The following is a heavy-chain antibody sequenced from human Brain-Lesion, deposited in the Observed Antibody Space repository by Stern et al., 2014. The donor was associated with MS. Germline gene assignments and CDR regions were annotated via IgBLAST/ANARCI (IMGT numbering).Heavy chain of an antibody. Sequence: EVQLVESGGGLVQPGGSLTISCTAAGFTFGNYWMTWVRQAPGQGLEWGANIKEDGTEKNYVDSVKGRFTISRDNARNSLYLQMNSLRVEDTALYYCARVYNTIYGIVTQRGPGMDVWGQGTTVIVSS. J-gene: IGHJ6*02. CDR2: IKEDGTEK. D-gene: IGHD3-3*01. CDR3: ARVYNTIYGIVTQRGPGMDV. CDR1: GFTFGNYW. V-gene: IGHV3-7*01.